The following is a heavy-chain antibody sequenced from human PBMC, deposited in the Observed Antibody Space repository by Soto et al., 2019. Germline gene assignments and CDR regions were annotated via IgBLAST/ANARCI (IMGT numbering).Heavy chain of an antibody. CDR2: IYGDGSA. V-gene: IGHV4-59*01. D-gene: IGHD1-26*01. J-gene: IGHJ5*01. CDR3: AREFPIVTAYYMRLDS. CDR1: GGSIGGDY. Sequence: SETRSLTWAGSGGSIGGDYWNWIRQPPGKGLEWLAHIYGDGSANYNPSLKSRVAISADSSKNQVSLTLRSVTAADTAVYICAREFPIVTAYYMRLDSRAQRTPVPGSS.